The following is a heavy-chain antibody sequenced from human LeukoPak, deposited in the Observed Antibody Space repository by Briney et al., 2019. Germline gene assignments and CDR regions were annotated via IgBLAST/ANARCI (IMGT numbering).Heavy chain of an antibody. CDR3: ARDIELST. CDR2: INYSGSNA. J-gene: IGHJ3*01. D-gene: IGHD1-7*01. CDR1: GFTFSISA. V-gene: IGHV3-23*01. Sequence: GGSLRLSCAASGFTFSISAMAWVRQAPGKGLEWVALINYSGSNAYYADSVRGRFTISRDSSKSMLYLQMDSLRAEDTAIYYRARDIELSTWGQGTMVSV.